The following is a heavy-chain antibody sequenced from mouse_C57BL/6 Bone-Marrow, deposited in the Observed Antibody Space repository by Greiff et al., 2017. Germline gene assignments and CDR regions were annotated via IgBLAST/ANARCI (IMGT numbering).Heavy chain of an antibody. V-gene: IGHV5-4*03. CDR1: GFTFSSYA. Sequence: EVKVVESGGGLVKPGGSLKLSCAASGFTFSSYAMSWVRQTPEKRLEWVATISDGGSYTYYPDNVKGRFTISRDNAKNNLYLQMGHLKSEDTAMYYCARGEAWFAYWGQGTLVTVSA. J-gene: IGHJ3*01. CDR3: ARGEAWFAY. CDR2: ISDGGSYT.